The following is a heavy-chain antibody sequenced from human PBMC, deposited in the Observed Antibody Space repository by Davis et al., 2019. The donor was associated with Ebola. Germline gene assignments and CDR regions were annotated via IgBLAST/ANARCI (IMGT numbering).Heavy chain of an antibody. J-gene: IGHJ4*02. Sequence: ASVKVSCKASGYTFTGYYMHWVRQAPGQGPEWMGWINPNSGGTNYAQKFQGRVTMTRDTSISTAYMELSRLRSDDTAVYYCARDQGVFGVVINPAFDYWGQGTLVTVSS. D-gene: IGHD3-3*01. CDR3: ARDQGVFGVVINPAFDY. CDR1: GYTFTGYY. CDR2: INPNSGGT. V-gene: IGHV1-2*02.